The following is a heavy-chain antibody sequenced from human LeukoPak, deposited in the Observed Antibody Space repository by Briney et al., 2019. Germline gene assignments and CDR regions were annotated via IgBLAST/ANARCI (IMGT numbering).Heavy chain of an antibody. D-gene: IGHD3-9*01. CDR3: ARVDWLLDY. J-gene: IGHJ4*02. CDR2: IHRSGST. CDR1: GGSISSSSYY. Sequence: SETLSLTCTVSGGSISSSSYYWGWIRQPPGKGLEWIGCIHRSGSTYYNPSLESRLTISVDTSDNQFSLKLSSVTAADTAVYYCARVDWLLDYWGQGTLVTVSS. V-gene: IGHV4-39*07.